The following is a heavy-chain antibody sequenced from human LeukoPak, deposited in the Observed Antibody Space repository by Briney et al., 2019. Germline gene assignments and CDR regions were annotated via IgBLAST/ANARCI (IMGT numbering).Heavy chain of an antibody. CDR3: AKTQGYYDA. D-gene: IGHD2-15*01. J-gene: IGHJ5*02. V-gene: IGHV3-23*01. Sequence: GGSLRLSCVASGFTFSNYAMSWARQAPGKGLELVSGIYGSDDKTVYGDAVKGRFTISRDNSKNTLYLQMNSLRADDTAVYYCAKTQGYYDAWGQGALVTVSS. CDR1: GFTFSNYA. CDR2: IYGSDDKT.